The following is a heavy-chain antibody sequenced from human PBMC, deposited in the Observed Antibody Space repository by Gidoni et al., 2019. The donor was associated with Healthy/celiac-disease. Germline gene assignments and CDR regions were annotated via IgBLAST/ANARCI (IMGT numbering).Heavy chain of an antibody. CDR1: GFPFSDYY. Sequence: QVQLVESGGGLVKPGGSLRLSCAASGFPFSDYYMSWIRQAPGKGLEWVSYISSSSSYTNYADSVKGRFTISRDNAKNSLYLQMNSLRAEDTAVYYCAREGGAVVPAGAMDVWGQGTTVTVSS. CDR3: AREGGAVVPAGAMDV. D-gene: IGHD2-2*01. CDR2: ISSSSSYT. V-gene: IGHV3-11*06. J-gene: IGHJ6*02.